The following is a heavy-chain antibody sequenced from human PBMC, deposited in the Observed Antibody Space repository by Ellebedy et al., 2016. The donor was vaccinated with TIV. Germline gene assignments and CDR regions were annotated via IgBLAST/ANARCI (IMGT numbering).Heavy chain of an antibody. CDR2: TYYRSKWYN. J-gene: IGHJ4*02. Sequence: SQTLSLTCAISGDSVSSNSAAWNWIRQSPSRGLEWLGRTYYRSKWYNDYAVSVKSRITINPDTSKNQFSLPLNSVTPEDTAVYYCARAQAPTYYYDSSGYWYFDYWGQGTLVTVSS. CDR1: GDSVSSNSAA. D-gene: IGHD3-22*01. V-gene: IGHV6-1*01. CDR3: ARAQAPTYYYDSSGYWYFDY.